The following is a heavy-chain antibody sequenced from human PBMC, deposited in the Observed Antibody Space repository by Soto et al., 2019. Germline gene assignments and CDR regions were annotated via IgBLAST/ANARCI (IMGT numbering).Heavy chain of an antibody. CDR1: GFTFSSHW. J-gene: IGHJ6*02. CDR2: VNSDGTGR. V-gene: IGHV3-74*01. CDR3: VRDPDVVIVPSAIDAMDV. D-gene: IGHD2-2*02. Sequence: PGGSLRLSCETSGFTFSSHWMHWVRQVPGKGLVWVSRVNSDGTGRTYADSVKGRFTISRDNAKNTLYLQMNSLRAEDTAIYYCVRDPDVVIVPSAIDAMDVWGQGTTVTVS.